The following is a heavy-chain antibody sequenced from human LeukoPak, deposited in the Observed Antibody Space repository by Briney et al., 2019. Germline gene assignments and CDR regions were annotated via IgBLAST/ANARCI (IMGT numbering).Heavy chain of an antibody. J-gene: IGHJ4*02. CDR1: GFTFSSYG. CDR2: ISYDGSNK. CDR3: AKDMAMYDFWSGYYHY. Sequence: GGSLRLSCAASGFTFSSYGMHWVRQAPGKGLEWVAVISYDGSNKYYADSVKGRFTISRDNSKNTLYLQMYSLRAEDTAVYYCAKDMAMYDFWSGYYHYWGQGTLVTVSS. V-gene: IGHV3-30*18. D-gene: IGHD3-3*01.